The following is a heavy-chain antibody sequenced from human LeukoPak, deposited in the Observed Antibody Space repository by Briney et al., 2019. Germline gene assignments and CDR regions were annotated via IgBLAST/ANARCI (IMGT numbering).Heavy chain of an antibody. Sequence: GSLRLSCAASGNYWMHWVRQAPGKGLVWVSHINSDGSWTSYADSVKGRLTISRDNAKNTVYLQMNNLRAEDTAVYYCVSFYETYWGRGTLVTVSS. V-gene: IGHV3-74*01. J-gene: IGHJ4*02. CDR3: VSFYETY. CDR1: GNYW. CDR2: INSDGSWT. D-gene: IGHD2/OR15-2a*01.